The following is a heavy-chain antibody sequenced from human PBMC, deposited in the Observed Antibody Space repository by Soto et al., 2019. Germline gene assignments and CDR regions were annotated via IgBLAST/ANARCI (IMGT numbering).Heavy chain of an antibody. D-gene: IGHD3-22*01. CDR1: GFTFSDYY. CDR2: ISSSGSTI. J-gene: IGHJ3*02. CDR3: AREGSAWFWDI. Sequence: GGSLRLSCAASGFTFSDYYMSWIRQAPGKGLEWVSYISSSGSTIYYADSVEGRFTTSRDNAKNSLYLQMDSLRAEDTAVYYCAREGSAWFWDIWGQGTMVTVSS. V-gene: IGHV3-11*01.